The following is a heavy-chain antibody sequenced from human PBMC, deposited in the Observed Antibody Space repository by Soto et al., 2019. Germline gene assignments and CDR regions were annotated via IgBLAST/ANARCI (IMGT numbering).Heavy chain of an antibody. Sequence: GGSLRLSCAASGFTFSSYAMSWVRQAPGKGLEWVSAISGSGGSTYYADSVKGRFTISRDNSKNTLYLQMNSLRAEDTAVYYFAKWDDYDFWSGYSNWFDPWGQGTLVTVSS. D-gene: IGHD3-3*01. V-gene: IGHV3-23*01. CDR1: GFTFSSYA. J-gene: IGHJ5*02. CDR2: ISGSGGST. CDR3: AKWDDYDFWSGYSNWFDP.